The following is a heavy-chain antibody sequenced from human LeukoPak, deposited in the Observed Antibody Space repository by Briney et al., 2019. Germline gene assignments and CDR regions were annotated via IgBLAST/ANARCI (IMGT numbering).Heavy chain of an antibody. Sequence: GGSLRLSCAACGFTFSSYDMHWVRQATGKGLEWVSAIGTAGDTYYPGSVKGQFTISRENAKNSLYLQMNSLRAGDTAVYYCARDLYLNDYVWGSYRWSMDVWGKGTTVTVSS. J-gene: IGHJ6*03. CDR3: ARDLYLNDYVWGSYRWSMDV. V-gene: IGHV3-13*03. CDR2: IGTAGDT. CDR1: GFTFSSYD. D-gene: IGHD3-16*02.